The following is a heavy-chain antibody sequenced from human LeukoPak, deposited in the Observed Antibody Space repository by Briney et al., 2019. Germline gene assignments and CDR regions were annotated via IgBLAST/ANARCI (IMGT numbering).Heavy chain of an antibody. CDR3: ARGGMRDALWQGNYFDY. J-gene: IGHJ4*02. CDR2: IYHSGST. Sequence: SETLSLTCAVSGGSISSSNWWSWVRQPPGKGLEWIGEIYHSGSTIYNPSLKSRVAISVDKSKNQFSLKLTSVTAADTAVYYCARGGMRDALWQGNYFDYWGQGSLVTVSS. CDR1: GGSISSSNW. D-gene: IGHD5-24*01. V-gene: IGHV4-4*02.